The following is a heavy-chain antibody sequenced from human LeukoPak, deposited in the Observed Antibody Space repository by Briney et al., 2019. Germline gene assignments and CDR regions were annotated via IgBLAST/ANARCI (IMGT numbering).Heavy chain of an antibody. J-gene: IGHJ5*02. CDR3: AGLGDRAPANYYKGTNWFDP. CDR1: GFTFNRHW. CDR2: VNPDMSEK. V-gene: IGHV3-7*01. Sequence: GGSLRLSCAASGFTFNRHWMTWVRQAPGKGLEWIANVNPDMSEKNYVESVKGRFTISRDNAEKSLFLQMNGLRAEDTAVYYCAGLGDRAPANYYKGTNWFDPWGQGTLVTVSS. D-gene: IGHD3-10*01.